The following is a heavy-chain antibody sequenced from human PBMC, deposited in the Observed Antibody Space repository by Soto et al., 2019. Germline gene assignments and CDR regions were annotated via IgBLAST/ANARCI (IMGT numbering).Heavy chain of an antibody. V-gene: IGHV1-18*01. CDR3: VRCYCSVGSCYACWHFDL. Sequence: QVQLVQSGGEVKKPGASVKVSCQASGYTFSDYAISWVRQAPGQGLEWMGWISASTRNTDQAQNFQGRVILTLDKSTNTASMELRSLRSDDTAVYYCVRCYCSVGSCYACWHFDLWGRGTLVTVSS. CDR2: ISASTRNT. CDR1: GYTFSDYA. D-gene: IGHD2-15*01. J-gene: IGHJ2*01.